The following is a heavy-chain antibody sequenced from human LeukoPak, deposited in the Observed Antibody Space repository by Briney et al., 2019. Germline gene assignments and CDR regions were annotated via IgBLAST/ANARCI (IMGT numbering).Heavy chain of an antibody. CDR3: ARGRAGVAAAGFVY. CDR2: ISFDGANK. CDR1: GFSFSMSA. J-gene: IGHJ4*02. D-gene: IGHD6-13*01. V-gene: IGHV3-30*04. Sequence: GGSLRLSCATSGFSFSMSAMHWVRLAPGKGLEWVAGISFDGANKFSGASVKGRFSISRDNSKNSLYLQMNSLGLDDTAVYFCARGRAGVAAAGFVYWGQGTLVTVSS.